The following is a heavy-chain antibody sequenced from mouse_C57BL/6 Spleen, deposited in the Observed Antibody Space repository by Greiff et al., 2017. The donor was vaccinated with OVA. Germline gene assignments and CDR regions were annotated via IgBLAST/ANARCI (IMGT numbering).Heavy chain of an antibody. J-gene: IGHJ2*01. CDR3: ARLGTTSFDY. CDR2: IYPSHGGT. Sequence: VQLQQPGTELVKPGDSVKLSCKASGYTFTSYWMHWVKQRPGHGLEWIGNIYPSHGGTNYNETFTSTATLTVDKSNSNAYMQLSSLTSEDSAVCYSARLGTTSFDYWGQGTTLTVSS. V-gene: IGHV1-53*01. D-gene: IGHD2-3*01. CDR1: GYTFTSYW.